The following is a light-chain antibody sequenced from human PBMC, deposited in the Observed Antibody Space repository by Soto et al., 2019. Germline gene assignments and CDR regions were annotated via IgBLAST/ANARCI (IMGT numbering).Light chain of an antibody. CDR1: SSDVGSYNH. CDR3: CSYAGSSTLEV. J-gene: IGLJ3*02. CDR2: EGS. V-gene: IGLV2-23*03. Sequence: QSALTQPASVSGSPGQSITISCTGTSSDVGSYNHVSWYQQHPGKAPKLMIYEGSKRPSGVSNRFSGSKSGNTASLTISGLQAEDEADYYCCSYAGSSTLEVFGGGTKVTVL.